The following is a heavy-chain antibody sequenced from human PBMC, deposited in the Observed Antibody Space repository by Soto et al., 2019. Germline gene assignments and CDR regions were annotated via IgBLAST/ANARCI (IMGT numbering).Heavy chain of an antibody. CDR2: INWNGGST. Sequence: GGSLRLSCVASGFTFDDYGMSWVRQAPGKGLEWVSGINWNGGSTGYADSVKGRFTISRDNAKNSLYLQMNSLRAEDTALYYCARDHLRWYDANEGYYGMDVWGQGTTVTVSS. CDR3: ARDHLRWYDANEGYYGMDV. J-gene: IGHJ6*02. D-gene: IGHD4-17*01. CDR1: GFTFDDYG. V-gene: IGHV3-20*04.